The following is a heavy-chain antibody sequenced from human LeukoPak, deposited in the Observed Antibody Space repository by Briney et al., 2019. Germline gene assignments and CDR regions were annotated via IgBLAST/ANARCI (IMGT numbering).Heavy chain of an antibody. CDR3: AREEGEQQLFTHHDY. D-gene: IGHD6-13*01. V-gene: IGHV1-18*01. CDR2: ISAYNGNT. Sequence: ASVKVSCKASGYTFTSYGISWVRQAPGQGLEWMGWISAYNGNTNYAQKLQGRVTMTTDTSTSTAYMELRSLRSDDTAVYYCAREEGEQQLFTHHDYWGQGTLVTVSS. J-gene: IGHJ4*02. CDR1: GYTFTSYG.